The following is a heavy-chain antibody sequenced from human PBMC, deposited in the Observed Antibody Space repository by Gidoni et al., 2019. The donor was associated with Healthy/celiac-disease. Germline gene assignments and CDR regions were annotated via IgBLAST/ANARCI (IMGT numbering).Heavy chain of an antibody. V-gene: IGHV3-15*01. CDR2: IKSKTDGGTT. Sequence: EVQLVESGGGLVKPGGSLRLSCAASGFTFSNAWMSWVRQAPGKGLEWVGRIKSKTDGGTTDYAAPVKGRFTISRDDSKNTLYLQMNSLKTEDTAVYYCTTDGGSIVLVVYAAEGYWGQGTLVTVSS. CDR1: GFTFSNAW. J-gene: IGHJ4*02. D-gene: IGHD2-8*02. CDR3: TTDGGSIVLVVYAAEGY.